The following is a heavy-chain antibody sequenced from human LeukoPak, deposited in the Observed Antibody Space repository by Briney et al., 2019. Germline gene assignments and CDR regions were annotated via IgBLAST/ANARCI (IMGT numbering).Heavy chain of an antibody. D-gene: IGHD1-26*01. J-gene: IGHJ4*02. V-gene: IGHV4-59*01. CDR3: ASLQPPGKVGY. Sequence: SETLSLTCSVSGGSISSYYWSWSRQPPGKGLEWIGYIYYSGSTNYNPSLKSRVTISVDKSKNQFSLKLSSVTAADTAVYYCASLQPPGKVGYWGQGTLVTVSS. CDR2: IYYSGST. CDR1: GGSISSYY.